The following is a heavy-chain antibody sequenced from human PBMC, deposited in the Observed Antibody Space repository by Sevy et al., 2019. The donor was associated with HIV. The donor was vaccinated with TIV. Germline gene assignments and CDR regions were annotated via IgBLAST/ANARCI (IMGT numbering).Heavy chain of an antibody. CDR1: GASVGYGNYY. Sequence: SETLSLTCTVSGASVGYGNYYWTWIRQPPGKGLEWIGYISYIGITKYNPSLKSRVTISINTAKNQLSLRLNSVTATDTAVYYCVRDRIAAAGGYFDYWGQGALVTVSS. V-gene: IGHV4-61*01. CDR2: ISYIGIT. D-gene: IGHD6-13*01. J-gene: IGHJ4*02. CDR3: VRDRIAAAGGYFDY.